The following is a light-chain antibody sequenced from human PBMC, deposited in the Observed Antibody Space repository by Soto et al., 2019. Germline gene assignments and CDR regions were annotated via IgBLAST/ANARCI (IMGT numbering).Light chain of an antibody. J-gene: IGLJ3*02. V-gene: IGLV2-8*01. Sequence: QSALTQPPSASGSPGQSVTMSCTGTSSDVGDYNYVSWYQQHPGKAPKLMIYEVIKRPSGVPDRFSGSKSGNTASLTVSGRQAEDEADYYCSSYTGSNNWVFGGGTKLTVL. CDR1: SSDVGDYNY. CDR2: EVI. CDR3: SSYTGSNNWV.